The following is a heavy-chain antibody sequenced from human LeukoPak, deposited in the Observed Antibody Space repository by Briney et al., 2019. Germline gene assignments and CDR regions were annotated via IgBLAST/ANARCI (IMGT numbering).Heavy chain of an antibody. D-gene: IGHD4-23*01. CDR1: GGSISSGDYY. CDR2: IYYSGST. V-gene: IGHV4-30-4*01. CDR3: ARVSATVETWSPYAFDI. J-gene: IGHJ3*02. Sequence: SETLSLACTVSGGSISSGDYYWSWIRQPPGKGLEWIGYIYYSGSTYYNPSLKSRVTISVDTSKNQFSLKLSSVTAADTAVYYCARVSATVETWSPYAFDIWGQGTMVTVSS.